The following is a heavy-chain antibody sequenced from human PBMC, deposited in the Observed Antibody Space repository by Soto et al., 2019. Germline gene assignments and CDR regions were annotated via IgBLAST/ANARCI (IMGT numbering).Heavy chain of an antibody. CDR1: GFTFASYG. J-gene: IGHJ6*02. CDR2: ISPDGNKK. D-gene: IGHD6-6*01. CDR3: AKAPVAARPFSGHNHFGVDV. Sequence: QVQLVESGGGVVQPGKSLRLSCEGSGFTFASYGIHWVRQGPGKGLEWVAVISPDGNKKYHADSVKGRFSVSRDNSKNTLLLEMNTLRPEDSGLYYCAKAPVAARPFSGHNHFGVDVWGQGTMVIVSS. V-gene: IGHV3-30*18.